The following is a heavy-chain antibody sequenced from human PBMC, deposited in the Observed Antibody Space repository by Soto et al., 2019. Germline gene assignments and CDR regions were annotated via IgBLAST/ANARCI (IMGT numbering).Heavy chain of an antibody. D-gene: IGHD5-12*01. J-gene: IGHJ4*02. V-gene: IGHV3-30*18. CDR2: ISYDGSNK. CDR1: GFTFSSYG. CDR3: AKNSVEMATMTILDY. Sequence: GGSLRLSCAASGFTFSSYGMHWVRQAPGKGLEWVAVISYDGSNKYYADSVKGRFTISRDNSKNTLYLQMNSLRAEDTAVYYCAKNSVEMATMTILDYWGQGTLVTVSS.